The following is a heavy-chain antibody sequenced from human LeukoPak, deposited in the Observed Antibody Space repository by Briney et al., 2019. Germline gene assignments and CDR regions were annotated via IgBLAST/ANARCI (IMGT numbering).Heavy chain of an antibody. J-gene: IGHJ4*02. CDR1: GFTFSSYA. Sequence: PGGSLRLSCAASGFTFSSYAMHWVRQAPGKGLEWVAVISYDGSNKYYADSVKGRFTISRDNSKNTLYLQMNSLRAEDTAVYYCARGGYSPPYYFDYWGQGTLVTVSS. D-gene: IGHD2-21*01. V-gene: IGHV3-30-3*01. CDR2: ISYDGSNK. CDR3: ARGGYSPPYYFDY.